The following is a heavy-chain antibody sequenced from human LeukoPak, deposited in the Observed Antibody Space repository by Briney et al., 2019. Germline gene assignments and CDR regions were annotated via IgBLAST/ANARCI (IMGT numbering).Heavy chain of an antibody. CDR2: IYWDDDK. Sequence: SGPTLVKPTPTLTLTCTSSGFSLSTSGVGVGWICQPPGKALEWLALIYWDDDKRYSPSLKSRLTITKDTSKNQVVLTMTNMDPVDTATYYCAHSREGPDGSSFDYWGQGTLVTVSS. CDR3: AHSREGPDGSSFDY. D-gene: IGHD1-26*01. V-gene: IGHV2-5*02. J-gene: IGHJ4*02. CDR1: GFSLSTSGVG.